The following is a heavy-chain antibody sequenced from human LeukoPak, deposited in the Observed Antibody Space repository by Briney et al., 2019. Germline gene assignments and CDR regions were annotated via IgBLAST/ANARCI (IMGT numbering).Heavy chain of an antibody. CDR3: ANQGSSSPFDY. J-gene: IGHJ4*02. Sequence: PGGSLRLSCAASGFTVSSNYMSWVRQAPGKGLEWVAVISYDGSNKYYADSVKGRFTISRDNSKNTLYLQMNSLRAEDTAVYYCANQGSSSPFDYWGQGTLVTVSS. CDR2: ISYDGSNK. V-gene: IGHV3-30*18. D-gene: IGHD6-13*01. CDR1: GFTVSSNY.